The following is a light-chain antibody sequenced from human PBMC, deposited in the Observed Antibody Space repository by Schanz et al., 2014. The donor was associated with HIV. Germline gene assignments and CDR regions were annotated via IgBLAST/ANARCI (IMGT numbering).Light chain of an antibody. CDR2: GAS. CDR3: QHYGSSRWT. CDR1: QSVSRS. J-gene: IGKJ1*01. Sequence: DIVLTQSPGTLSLSPGERATLSCRASQSVSRSLAWYQQKPGQAPRLLIYGASSRATGIPDRFSGSGSGTDFTLTISRLEPEDFAVYYCQHYGSSRWTFGQGTKVEIK. V-gene: IGKV3-20*01.